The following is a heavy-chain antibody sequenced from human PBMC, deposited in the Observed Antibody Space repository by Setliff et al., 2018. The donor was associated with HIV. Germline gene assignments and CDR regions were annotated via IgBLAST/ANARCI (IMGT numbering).Heavy chain of an antibody. D-gene: IGHD5-12*01. Sequence: SETLSLTCAVSGGSISSSNWWSWIRQPPGKGLEWLGCLYYTGRANYNPSLKSRLTVSVDTSKNQFSLKLSSVTAADTAVYYCARDGYNYKKGTSYMDVWGKGTTVTVSS. J-gene: IGHJ6*03. CDR3: ARDGYNYKKGTSYMDV. CDR1: GGSISSSNW. V-gene: IGHV4-61*01. CDR2: LYYTGRA.